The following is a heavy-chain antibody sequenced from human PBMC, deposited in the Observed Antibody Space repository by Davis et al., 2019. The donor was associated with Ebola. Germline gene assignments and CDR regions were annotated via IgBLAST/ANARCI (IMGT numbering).Heavy chain of an antibody. V-gene: IGHV4-59*01. CDR2: IYYSGST. Sequence: MPGGSLRLSCTVSGGSISNYYWSWIRQPPGKGLEWIGYIYYSGSTNYNPSLKSRVTISVDTSKNQFSLKLSSVTAADTAVYYCARDGYSGSYYGRAEYYYYGMDVWGQGTTVTVSS. CDR3: ARDGYSGSYYGRAEYYYYGMDV. CDR1: GGSISNYY. D-gene: IGHD1-26*01. J-gene: IGHJ6*02.